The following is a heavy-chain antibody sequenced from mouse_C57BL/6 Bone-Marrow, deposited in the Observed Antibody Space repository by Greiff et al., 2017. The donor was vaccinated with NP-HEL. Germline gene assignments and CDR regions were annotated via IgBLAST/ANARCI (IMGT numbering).Heavy chain of an antibody. J-gene: IGHJ4*01. Sequence: EVQLVESGGGLVKPGGSLKLSCAASGFTFSSYAMSWVRQTPEKRLEWVATISDGGSYTYYPDNVKGRFTITRDNAKNNLYLQMSHRKSEDTAMYYCARTDYYGSSNYAMDYWGQGTSVTVSS. CDR1: GFTFSSYA. CDR3: ARTDYYGSSNYAMDY. V-gene: IGHV5-4*01. D-gene: IGHD1-1*01. CDR2: ISDGGSYT.